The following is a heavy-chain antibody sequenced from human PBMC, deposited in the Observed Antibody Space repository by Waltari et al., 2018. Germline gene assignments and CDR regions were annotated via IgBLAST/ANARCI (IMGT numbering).Heavy chain of an antibody. D-gene: IGHD5-18*01. CDR1: GGSFSGYY. CDR3: ARVDTRYYYYYGMDV. Sequence: QVQLQQWGAGLLKPSATLSLTCAVYGGSFSGYYWSGFCHPPGKGLELIGEINHSGSTNYNPSLKSRVTISVDTSKNQFSLKLSSVTAADTAVYYCARVDTRYYYYYGMDVWGQGTTVTVSS. V-gene: IGHV4-34*01. CDR2: INHSGST. J-gene: IGHJ6*02.